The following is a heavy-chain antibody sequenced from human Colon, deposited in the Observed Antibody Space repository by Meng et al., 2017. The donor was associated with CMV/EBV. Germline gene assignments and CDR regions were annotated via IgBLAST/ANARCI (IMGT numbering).Heavy chain of an antibody. V-gene: IGHV3-49*04. CDR3: TRETGWGGRIAMGMDV. CDR2: IRSQAYGGTT. D-gene: IGHD6-13*01. J-gene: IGHJ6*02. CDR1: GFTFPSYA. Sequence: GESLKISCTTSGFTFPSYALSWVRQAPGKGLEWVGFIRSQAYGGTTEDAASVKGRITISRDDSKSIAYLQMNSLKTDDTAVYYCTRETGWGGRIAMGMDVWGQGTTVTVSS.